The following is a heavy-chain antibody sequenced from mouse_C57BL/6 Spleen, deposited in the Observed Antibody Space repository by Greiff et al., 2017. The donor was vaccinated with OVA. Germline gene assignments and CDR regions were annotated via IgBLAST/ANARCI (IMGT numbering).Heavy chain of an antibody. CDR1: GYAFTNYL. CDR2: INPGSGGT. D-gene: IGHD1-1*01. Sequence: VQLQQSGAELVRPGTSVKVSCKASGYAFTNYLIEWVKQRPGQGLEWIGVINPGSGGTNYNEKFKGKATLTADKSSSTAYMQLSSLTSEDSAVYFCARGEGTTVVDYAMDYWGQGTSVTVSS. J-gene: IGHJ4*01. CDR3: ARGEGTTVVDYAMDY. V-gene: IGHV1-54*01.